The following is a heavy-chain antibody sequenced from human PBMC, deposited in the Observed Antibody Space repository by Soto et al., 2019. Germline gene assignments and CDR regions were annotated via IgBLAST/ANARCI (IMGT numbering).Heavy chain of an antibody. D-gene: IGHD3-22*01. Sequence: SVKVSCKASGGTFSNHAISWVRQAPGQGPEWMGGIIPLSGTTNYVQNFQGRVTITAYESMTSVYMELSSLRYEDTAVYYCARGPDRSGFYLFDYWGQGTLVTVSS. J-gene: IGHJ4*02. CDR2: IIPLSGTT. CDR1: GGTFSNHA. V-gene: IGHV1-69*13. CDR3: ARGPDRSGFYLFDY.